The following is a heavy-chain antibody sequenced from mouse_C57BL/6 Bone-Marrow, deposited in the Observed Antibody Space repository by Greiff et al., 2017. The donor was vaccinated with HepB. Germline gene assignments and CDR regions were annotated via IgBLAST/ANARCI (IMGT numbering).Heavy chain of an antibody. CDR2: INYDGSST. CDR3: ARGRLRWYFDV. D-gene: IGHD1-1*01. J-gene: IGHJ1*03. V-gene: IGHV5-16*01. Sequence: EVMLVESEGGLVQPGRSMKLSCTASGFTFSDYYMAWVRQVPEKGLEWVANINYDGSSTYYLDSLKSRFIISRDNAKNILYLQMSSLKSEDTATYYCARGRLRWYFDVWGTGTTVTVSS. CDR1: GFTFSDYY.